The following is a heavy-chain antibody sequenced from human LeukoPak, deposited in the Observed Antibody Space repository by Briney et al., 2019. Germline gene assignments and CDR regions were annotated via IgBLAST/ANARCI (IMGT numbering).Heavy chain of an antibody. J-gene: IGHJ5*02. CDR2: ISYSGST. D-gene: IGHD4-17*01. V-gene: IGHV4-59*01. CDR1: GVSTSLYY. Sequence: SETLSLTCTVSGVSTSLYYWNWIRQSPGKGLEWIGYISYSGSTNYNPSLKSRVTVSMDTSENHFSLKLSSVTAADTAVYYCARDPSTTVTTRNWFDPWGQGTLVTVSS. CDR3: ARDPSTTVTTRNWFDP.